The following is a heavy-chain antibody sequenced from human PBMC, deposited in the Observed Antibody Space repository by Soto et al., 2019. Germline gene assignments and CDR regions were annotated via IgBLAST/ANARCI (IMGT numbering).Heavy chain of an antibody. J-gene: IGHJ6*02. D-gene: IGHD3-3*01. CDR3: ARDRRPYYDFWSGSPAYGMDV. CDR2: ISAYNGNT. CDR1: GYAFTSYG. V-gene: IGHV1-18*01. Sequence: APVKVSCKASGYAFTSYGISWVRQAPGQGLEGMGWISAYNGNTNYAQKLQGRVTMTTDTSTSTAYMELRSLRSDDTAVYYCARDRRPYYDFWSGSPAYGMDVWGQGTTVTVSS.